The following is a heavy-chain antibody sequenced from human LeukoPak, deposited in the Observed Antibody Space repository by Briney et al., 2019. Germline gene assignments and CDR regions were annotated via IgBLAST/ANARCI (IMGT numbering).Heavy chain of an antibody. CDR2: ISSSGSTI. CDR3: ARGFGVKDAFDI. D-gene: IGHD3-3*01. Sequence: GGSLRLSCAASGFTFSSHEMNWVRQAPGKGLEWVSYISSSGSTIYYADSVKGRFTISRDNAKNSLYLQMNSLRAEDTAVYYCARGFGVKDAFDIWGQGTMVTVSS. V-gene: IGHV3-48*03. J-gene: IGHJ3*02. CDR1: GFTFSSHE.